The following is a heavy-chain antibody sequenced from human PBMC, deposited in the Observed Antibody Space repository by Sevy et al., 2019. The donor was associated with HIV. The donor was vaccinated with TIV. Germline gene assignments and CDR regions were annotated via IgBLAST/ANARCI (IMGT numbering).Heavy chain of an antibody. D-gene: IGHD2-8*01. Sequence: GGSLRLSCAASGFTFSKYSMSWVRQPPGKGLGWVSTLSFGGGEINYADSLKGRVTISRDNSKSTVYLQMNNLRPEDTAVYYCAREGCTKPHDYWGQGTLVTVSS. CDR2: LSFGGGEI. V-gene: IGHV3-23*01. J-gene: IGHJ4*02. CDR3: AREGCTKPHDY. CDR1: GFTFSKYS.